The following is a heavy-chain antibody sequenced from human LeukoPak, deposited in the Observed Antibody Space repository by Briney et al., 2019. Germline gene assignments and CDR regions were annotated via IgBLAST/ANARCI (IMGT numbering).Heavy chain of an antibody. V-gene: IGHV1-46*01. CDR3: ARAWLERRQGNYYYYMDV. D-gene: IGHD1-1*01. CDR2: INPGGRST. J-gene: IGHJ6*03. Sequence: ASVKVSCKASGYTFTNYYIHWVRQAPGQGLEWMGIINPGGRSTSYAQKFQGRVTITADESTSTAYMELSSLRSEDTAVYYCARAWLERRQGNYYYYMDVWGKGTTVTISS. CDR1: GYTFTNYY.